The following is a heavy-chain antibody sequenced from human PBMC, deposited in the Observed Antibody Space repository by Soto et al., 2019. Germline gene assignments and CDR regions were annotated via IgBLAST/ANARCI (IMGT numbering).Heavy chain of an antibody. Sequence: PGGSLRLSCAASGFNFGFFGMHWVRQAPGKGLEWVAFISGDGINTQYADSVRGRFTLSRDYSRKTMYLQMDSLRDEDTALYYCARGNLTFDFDSWGLGTLVTVYS. CDR2: ISGDGINT. J-gene: IGHJ4*02. CDR1: GFNFGFFG. CDR3: ARGNLTFDFDS. V-gene: IGHV3-30*03.